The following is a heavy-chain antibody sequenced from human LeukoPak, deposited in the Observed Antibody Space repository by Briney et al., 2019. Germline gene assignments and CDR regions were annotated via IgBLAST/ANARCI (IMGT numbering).Heavy chain of an antibody. CDR1: GYTFTTYT. Sequence: RASVKVSCKASGYTFTTYTMHWVRQAPGQRLEWMGWINTGNGNTKYSRKFQGRVTITRDTSASTAYMELSSLRSEDTAVYYCARAKSITGTTLFFDPWGQGTLVTVSS. D-gene: IGHD1-7*01. CDR2: INTGNGNT. V-gene: IGHV1-3*04. CDR3: ARAKSITGTTLFFDP. J-gene: IGHJ5*02.